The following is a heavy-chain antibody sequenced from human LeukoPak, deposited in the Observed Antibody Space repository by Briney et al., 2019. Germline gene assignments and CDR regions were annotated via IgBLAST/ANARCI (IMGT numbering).Heavy chain of an antibody. J-gene: IGHJ4*02. D-gene: IGHD4-17*01. CDR2: ISGSGGST. V-gene: IGHV3-23*01. CDR3: AKDPLATVTIFDY. Sequence: GGSLRLSCSASGFTFSSYARSWVRQAPGKGLEWVSAISGSGGSTYYADSVKGRFTISRDNSKNTLYLQMNSLRAEDTAVYYCAKDPLATVTIFDYWGQGTLVTVSS. CDR1: GFTFSSYA.